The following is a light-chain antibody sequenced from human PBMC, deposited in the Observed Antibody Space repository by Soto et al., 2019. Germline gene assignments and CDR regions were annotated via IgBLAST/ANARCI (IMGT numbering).Light chain of an antibody. CDR1: QSVISTY. Sequence: VLTQSPGTLSLSPGERATLSCRASQSVISTYLAWYQQKPGQAHRLLIYGGSGRATGIPDRFSGSGSGTVFTLTISRLEPEDFAVYYCQHYGNSMYTFGQGTKLEIK. V-gene: IGKV3-20*01. J-gene: IGKJ2*01. CDR2: GGS. CDR3: QHYGNSMYT.